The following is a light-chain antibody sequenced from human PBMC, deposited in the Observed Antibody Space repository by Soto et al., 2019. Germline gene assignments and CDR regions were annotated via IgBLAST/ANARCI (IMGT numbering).Light chain of an antibody. CDR1: QTISSW. V-gene: IGKV1-5*03. Sequence: DIQMTQSPSTPSGSVGDRITITCRASQTISSWLAWYQQKPGKAPKLLIYKASTLKSGVPSRFSGRGSGTEFTLTISSLQPDDFATYYCQHYNSYSEAFGQGTKVDI. CDR3: QHYNSYSEA. CDR2: KAS. J-gene: IGKJ1*01.